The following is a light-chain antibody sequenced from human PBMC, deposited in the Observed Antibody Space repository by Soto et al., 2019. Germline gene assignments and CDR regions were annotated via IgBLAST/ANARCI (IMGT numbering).Light chain of an antibody. CDR1: QSISNR. V-gene: IGKV3-15*01. Sequence: DIVMTQYPEPVSLSPGERATLSCLASQSISNRLAWYQHRPGQAPRLLVYDTSTRAAGIPARFSGSGSGTDFTLTISSLQSEDFAVYYCQQYNTWLSITLGQGGLLEIK. CDR2: DTS. J-gene: IGKJ5*01. CDR3: QQYNTWLSIT.